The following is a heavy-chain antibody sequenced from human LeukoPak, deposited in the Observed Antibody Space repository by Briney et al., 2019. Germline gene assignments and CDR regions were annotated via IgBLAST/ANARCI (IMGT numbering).Heavy chain of an antibody. D-gene: IGHD6-13*01. CDR1: GYIFTSYY. CDR3: ARAASGTARFDF. CDR2: IYPGGSDT. Sequence: EESLKISCKVSGYIFTSYYIGWVRQMPGKGLQWMGVIYPGGSDTRYSPSFQGQVTISADKSISTAYLQWSSLKASDTAIYYCARAASGTARFDFWGQGTLVTVSS. V-gene: IGHV5-51*01. J-gene: IGHJ4*02.